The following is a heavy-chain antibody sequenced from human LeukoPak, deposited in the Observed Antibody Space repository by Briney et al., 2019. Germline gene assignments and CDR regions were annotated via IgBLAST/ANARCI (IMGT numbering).Heavy chain of an antibody. V-gene: IGHV3-23*01. Sequence: GRSLRLSCAASGFTFDDYAMHWVRQAPGKGLEWVSAISGSGGSTYYADSVKGRFTISRDNSKNTLYLQMNSLRAEDTAVYYCTMIVVAKTIDYWGQGTLVTVSP. CDR3: TMIVVAKTIDY. D-gene: IGHD3-22*01. CDR1: GFTFDDYA. CDR2: ISGSGGST. J-gene: IGHJ4*02.